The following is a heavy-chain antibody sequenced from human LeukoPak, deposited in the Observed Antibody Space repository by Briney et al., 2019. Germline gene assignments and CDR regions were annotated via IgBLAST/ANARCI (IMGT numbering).Heavy chain of an antibody. D-gene: IGHD6-13*01. CDR3: ARVAAAGTGIFVNFYYSMDI. V-gene: IGHV1-46*01. J-gene: IGHJ6*03. Sequence: ASVKVSCKASGYTFTSYYMHWVRQAPGQGLEWMGIINPSGGSTSYAQKFQGRVTMTRDMSTSTVYMELSSLRVEDTAVYYCARVAAAGTGIFVNFYYSMDIWGKGTTVTISS. CDR2: INPSGGST. CDR1: GYTFTSYY.